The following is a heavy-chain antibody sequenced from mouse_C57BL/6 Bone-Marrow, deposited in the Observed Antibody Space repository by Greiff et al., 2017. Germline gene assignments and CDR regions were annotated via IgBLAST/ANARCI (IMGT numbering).Heavy chain of an antibody. CDR3: ERVGADGYYETDAFAY. CDR2: IYPGSGST. J-gene: IGHJ3*01. CDR1: GYTFTSYW. Sequence: QVQLQQPGAELVKPGASVKMSCKASGYTFTSYWITWVKQRPGQGLEWIGDIYPGSGSTNYNEKFKSKATLTVDTSSSTAYMQLSSLTSEDSAVYDGERVGADGYYETDAFAYWGQGTMVTVSA. V-gene: IGHV1-55*01. D-gene: IGHD2-3*01.